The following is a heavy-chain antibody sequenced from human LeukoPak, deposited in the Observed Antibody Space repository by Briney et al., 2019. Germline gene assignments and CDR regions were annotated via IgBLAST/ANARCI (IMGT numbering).Heavy chain of an antibody. J-gene: IGHJ4*02. CDR3: ARDYDILPGYRSDHFDY. CDR2: INPNSGGT. D-gene: IGHD3-9*01. V-gene: IGHV1-2*02. CDR1: GYTFTGYY. Sequence: ASVKVSCKASGYTFTGYYLHWVRQAPGQGLEWMGWINPNSGGTNYAQKFQGRVTMTRDTSISTVYMELSRLRSDDTAVYYCARDYDILPGYRSDHFDYWGQGTLVTVSS.